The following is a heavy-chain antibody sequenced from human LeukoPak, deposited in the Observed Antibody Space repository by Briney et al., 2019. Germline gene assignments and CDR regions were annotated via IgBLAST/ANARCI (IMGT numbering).Heavy chain of an antibody. D-gene: IGHD2-15*01. J-gene: IGHJ4*02. Sequence: SETLSLTCAVSGGSISNYYWSWIRQPPGKGLEWIGYIYYSGSTNYNPSLESRATISVDTSKNQFSLKLSSVTAADTAVYYCARRRVAATETTTDYWGQGTLVTVSS. CDR3: ARRRVAATETTTDY. V-gene: IGHV4-59*08. CDR1: GGSISNYY. CDR2: IYYSGST.